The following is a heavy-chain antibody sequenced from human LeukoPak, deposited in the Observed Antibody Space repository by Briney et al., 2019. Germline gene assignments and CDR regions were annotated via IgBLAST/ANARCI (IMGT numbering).Heavy chain of an antibody. J-gene: IGHJ4*02. CDR1: GFTFSSYS. Sequence: GGSLRLSCAASGFTFSSYSMNWVRQAPGKGLEWVSSISSSSSYIYYADSVKGRFTISRDNAKNSLYLQMNSLRAEDTAVYYCARVGMGRQHYFDYWGQGALVTVSS. CDR2: ISSSSSYI. D-gene: IGHD1-14*01. CDR3: ARVGMGRQHYFDY. V-gene: IGHV3-21*01.